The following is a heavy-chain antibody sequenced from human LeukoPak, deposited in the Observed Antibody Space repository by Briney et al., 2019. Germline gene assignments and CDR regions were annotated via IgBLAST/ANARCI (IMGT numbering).Heavy chain of an antibody. D-gene: IGHD1-26*01. Sequence: PGGSLRLSCAASGFTFSSYGMHRVRQAPGKGLEWVAVISYDGSNKYYADSVKGRFTISRDNSKNTLYLQMNSLRAEDTAVYYCAKDSGSYAFDYWGQGTLVTVSS. CDR1: GFTFSSYG. CDR2: ISYDGSNK. CDR3: AKDSGSYAFDY. J-gene: IGHJ4*02. V-gene: IGHV3-30*18.